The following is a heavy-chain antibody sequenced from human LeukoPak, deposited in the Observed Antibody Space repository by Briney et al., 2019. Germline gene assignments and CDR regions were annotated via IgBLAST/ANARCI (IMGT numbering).Heavy chain of an antibody. CDR1: GFTFSSYG. J-gene: IGHJ4*02. CDR2: IWYDGSNK. CDR3: ARHRTIGDYFDY. Sequence: SGGSLRLSCAASGFTFSSYGMYWVRQAPGKGLEWVAVIWYDGSNKYYADSVKGRFTISRDNSKNTLYLQMNSLRAEDTAVYYCARHRTIGDYFDYWGQGTLVTVSS. V-gene: IGHV3-33*01. D-gene: IGHD4/OR15-4a*01.